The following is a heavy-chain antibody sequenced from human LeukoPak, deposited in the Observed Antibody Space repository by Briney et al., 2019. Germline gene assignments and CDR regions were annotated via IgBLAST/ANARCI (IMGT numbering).Heavy chain of an antibody. Sequence: PGGSLRLSCAASGFTFSSYSMNWVRQAPGKGLEWVSSISSSSSYIYYADSVKGRFTISRDNAKNSLYLQMNSLRAEDTAVYYCAKRGYDILTGYYSYFDYWGQGTLVTVSS. D-gene: IGHD3-9*01. CDR3: AKRGYDILTGYYSYFDY. CDR1: GFTFSSYS. CDR2: ISSSSSYI. J-gene: IGHJ4*02. V-gene: IGHV3-21*01.